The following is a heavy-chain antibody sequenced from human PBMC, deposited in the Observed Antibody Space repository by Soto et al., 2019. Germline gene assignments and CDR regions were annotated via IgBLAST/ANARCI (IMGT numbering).Heavy chain of an antibody. Sequence: SVKVSCKASGGTFSSYAISWVRQAPGQGLEWMGGIIPIFGTANYAQKFQGRVTITADKSTSTAYMELSSLRSEDTAVYYCASRYYDSRTPSYHYYATDVWGQGITGTRSS. CDR2: IIPIFGTA. CDR3: ASRYYDSRTPSYHYYATDV. CDR1: GGTFSSYA. V-gene: IGHV1-69*06. J-gene: IGHJ6*02. D-gene: IGHD3-22*01.